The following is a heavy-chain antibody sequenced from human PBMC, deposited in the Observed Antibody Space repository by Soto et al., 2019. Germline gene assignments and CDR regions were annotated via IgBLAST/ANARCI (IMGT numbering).Heavy chain of an antibody. Sequence: GESLKISCKGSGYSFTSYWISWVRQMPGKGLEWMGRIDPSDSYTNYSPSFQGHVTISADKSISTAYLQWSSLKASDTAMYYCARLHYDILSGSDYYYYCGMDVWGQGTTVTVSS. V-gene: IGHV5-10-1*01. CDR2: IDPSDSYT. CDR3: ARLHYDILSGSDYYYYCGMDV. CDR1: GYSFTSYW. D-gene: IGHD3-9*01. J-gene: IGHJ6*02.